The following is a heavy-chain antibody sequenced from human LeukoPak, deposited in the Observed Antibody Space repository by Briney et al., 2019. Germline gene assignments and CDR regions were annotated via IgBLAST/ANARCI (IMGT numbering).Heavy chain of an antibody. CDR1: GGSISSSSYY. D-gene: IGHD3-22*01. CDR2: IYYSGST. Sequence: SETLSLTCTVSGGSISSSSYYWGWIRQPPGKGLEWIGSIYYSGSTYYNPSLKSRVTISVDTSKNQFSLKLSSVTAADTAVYYCAGRDYYDSSGYLSDAFDIWGQGTMVTVSS. J-gene: IGHJ3*02. CDR3: AGRDYYDSSGYLSDAFDI. V-gene: IGHV4-39*01.